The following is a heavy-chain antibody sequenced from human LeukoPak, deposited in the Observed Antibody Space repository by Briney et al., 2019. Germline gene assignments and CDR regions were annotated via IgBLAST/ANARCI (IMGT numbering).Heavy chain of an antibody. Sequence: GWSLRLSCAASGFTFSSYAMSLLRRAPGKGLEWVSAISGSGGSTCYADSVKGRFTIPSDNSKNTLYLQMNSLRAEDTAGYYCAKDWDSSRWYRRGYWGQGTLVTVSS. J-gene: IGHJ4*02. CDR3: AKDWDSSRWYRRGY. CDR1: GFTFSSYA. V-gene: IGHV3-23*01. D-gene: IGHD6-13*01. CDR2: ISGSGGST.